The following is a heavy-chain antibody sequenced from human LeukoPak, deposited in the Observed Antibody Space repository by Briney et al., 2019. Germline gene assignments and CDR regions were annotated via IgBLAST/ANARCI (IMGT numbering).Heavy chain of an antibody. Sequence: GGSLRLSCAASGFTFSSYAMTWIRQAPGKGLEWVSSISGSGGSTDYADSVKGRFTISRDNSRNMVFLQMNSLRADDTAVYYCAKDLVVGALDYWGQGTLVTVSS. CDR1: GFTFSSYA. V-gene: IGHV3-23*01. CDR2: ISGSGGST. J-gene: IGHJ4*02. D-gene: IGHD1-26*01. CDR3: AKDLVVGALDY.